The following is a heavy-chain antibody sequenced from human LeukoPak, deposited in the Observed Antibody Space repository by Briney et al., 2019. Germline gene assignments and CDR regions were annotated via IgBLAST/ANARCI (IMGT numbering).Heavy chain of an antibody. CDR3: ATLYGDYVSSDY. D-gene: IGHD4-17*01. V-gene: IGHV1-2*02. CDR1: GYTFTDYY. CDR2: IDPKGGGT. J-gene: IGHJ4*02. Sequence: ASVKVSCKASGYTFTDYYMHWVRQAPGQGVEWMGWIDPKGGGTNYAQNFQGRVTTTRDTSIRTAYMELSRLRSDDTAVYYCATLYGDYVSSDYWGQGTLVSVSS.